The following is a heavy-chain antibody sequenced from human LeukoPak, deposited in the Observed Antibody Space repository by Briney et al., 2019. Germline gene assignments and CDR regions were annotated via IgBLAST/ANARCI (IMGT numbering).Heavy chain of an antibody. Sequence: PGGSLRLSCAASGFTFSSYGMHWVRQAPGKGLEWVAVIWYDGSNKYYADSVKGRFTISRDNSKNTLYLQMNSLRAEDTAVYYCARDSSLRYFDWLLPQNYYYYGIDVWGQGTTVTVSS. D-gene: IGHD3-9*01. CDR3: ARDSSLRYFDWLLPQNYYYYGIDV. CDR1: GFTFSSYG. CDR2: IWYDGSNK. J-gene: IGHJ6*02. V-gene: IGHV3-33*01.